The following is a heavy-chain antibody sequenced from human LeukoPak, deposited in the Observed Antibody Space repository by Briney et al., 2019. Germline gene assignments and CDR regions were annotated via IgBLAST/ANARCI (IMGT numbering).Heavy chain of an antibody. Sequence: GASVKVSCKVSGYTLTELSMHWVRQAPGKGLEWMGGFDPEDGETIYAQKFQGGVTMTEDTSTDTAYMELSSLRSEDTAVYYCATGGADYGDYEDAFDIWGQGTMVTVSS. V-gene: IGHV1-24*01. J-gene: IGHJ3*02. CDR1: GYTLTELS. D-gene: IGHD4-17*01. CDR2: FDPEDGET. CDR3: ATGGADYGDYEDAFDI.